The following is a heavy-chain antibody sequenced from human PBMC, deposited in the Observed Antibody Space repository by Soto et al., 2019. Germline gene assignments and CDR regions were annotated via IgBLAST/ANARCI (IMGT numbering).Heavy chain of an antibody. Sequence: SETLSLTCAVSGGSISSSSYYWGWIRQPPGKGLEWIGSIYYSGSTYYNPSLKSRVTISVDTSKNQFSLKLSSVTAADTAVYYCARRSYGGKSYYYYGMDVWGQGTTVTVSS. J-gene: IGHJ6*02. CDR1: GGSISSSSYY. V-gene: IGHV4-39*01. CDR3: ARRSYGGKSYYYYGMDV. D-gene: IGHD4-17*01. CDR2: IYYSGST.